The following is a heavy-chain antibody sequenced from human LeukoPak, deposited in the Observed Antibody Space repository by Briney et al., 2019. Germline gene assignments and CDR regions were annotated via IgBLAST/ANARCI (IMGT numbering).Heavy chain of an antibody. V-gene: IGHV3-30*02. J-gene: IGHJ4*02. CDR2: IRYDGSNK. D-gene: IGHD3-10*01. CDR3: AREAATRLLWFGELFY. Sequence: GGSLRLSCAASGFTFSSYGMHWVRQAPGKGLEWVAFIRYDGSNKYYADSVKGRFTISRDNSKNTLYLQMNSLRAEDTAVYYCAREAATRLLWFGELFYWGQGTLVTVSS. CDR1: GFTFSSYG.